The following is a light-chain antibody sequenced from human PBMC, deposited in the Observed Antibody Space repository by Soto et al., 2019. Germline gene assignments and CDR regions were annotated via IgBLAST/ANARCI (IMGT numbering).Light chain of an antibody. J-gene: IGLJ3*02. CDR1: SSDVGSYNL. CDR2: EGS. CDR3: CSYAGSSTGV. V-gene: IGLV2-23*01. Sequence: QSALTQPASVSGSPGQSITISCTGTSSDVGSYNLVSWYQQHPGKAPKLMIYEGSKRPSGVSNRFSGSKSGNTASLTISGLQAEDEAEYYCCSYAGSSTGVFGGGTKVTVL.